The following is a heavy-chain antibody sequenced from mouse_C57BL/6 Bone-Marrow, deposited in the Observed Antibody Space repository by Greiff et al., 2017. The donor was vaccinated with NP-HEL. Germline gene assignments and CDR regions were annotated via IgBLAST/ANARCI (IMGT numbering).Heavy chain of an antibody. CDR1: GFSLTSYA. V-gene: IGHV2-9-1*01. CDR3: ARNRDYGNYVLYYYAMDY. CDR2: IWTGGGT. D-gene: IGHD2-1*01. J-gene: IGHJ4*01. Sequence: VKLVESGPGLVAPSQSLSITCTVSGFSLTSYAISWVRQPPGKGLEWLGVIWTGGGTNYNSALKSRLSISKDNSKSQVFLKMNSLQTDDTARYYCARNRDYGNYVLYYYAMDYWGQGTSVTVSS.